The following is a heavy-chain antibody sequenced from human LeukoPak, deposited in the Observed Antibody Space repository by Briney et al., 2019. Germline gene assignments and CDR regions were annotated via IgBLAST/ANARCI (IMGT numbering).Heavy chain of an antibody. D-gene: IGHD3-10*01. Sequence: SETLSLTCTVSGGSISSSSYYWGWIRQPPGKGLEWIGSIYYSGSTYYNPSLKSRVTISVDTSKNQFSLKLSSVTAADTAVYYCARSLSRTHKLWFGESHGWYYFDYWGQGTLVTVSS. V-gene: IGHV4-39*07. CDR3: ARSLSRTHKLWFGESHGWYYFDY. J-gene: IGHJ4*02. CDR1: GGSISSSSYY. CDR2: IYYSGST.